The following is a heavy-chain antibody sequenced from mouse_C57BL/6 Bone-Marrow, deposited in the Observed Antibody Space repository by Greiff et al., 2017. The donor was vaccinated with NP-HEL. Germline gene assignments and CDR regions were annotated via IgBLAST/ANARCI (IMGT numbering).Heavy chain of an antibody. CDR3: AKIYYGSSYWYFDV. J-gene: IGHJ1*03. Sequence: VKLMESGPGLVQPSQSLSITCTVSGFSLTSYGVHWVRQPPGKGLEWLGVIWSGGSTDYNAAFISRLSISKDNSKSQVFFKMNSLQADDTAIYYCAKIYYGSSYWYFDVWGTGTTVTVSS. CDR2: IWSGGST. CDR1: GFSLTSYG. D-gene: IGHD1-1*01. V-gene: IGHV2-4*01.